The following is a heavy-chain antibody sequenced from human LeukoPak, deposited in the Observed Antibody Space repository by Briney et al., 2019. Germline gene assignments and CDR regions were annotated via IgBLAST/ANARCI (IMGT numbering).Heavy chain of an antibody. Sequence: PGGSLRLSCAASGFTFSRYWMSWVRQAPGKGLEWVANIKEDGSEKYYVDSVKGRFTISRDNAKNALYLQMNSLRGDDTAVYYCTRDGPLNPRLLWFGEEGGFDYWGQGTLVTVSS. CDR2: IKEDGSEK. J-gene: IGHJ4*02. V-gene: IGHV3-7*01. D-gene: IGHD3-10*01. CDR1: GFTFSRYW. CDR3: TRDGPLNPRLLWFGEEGGFDY.